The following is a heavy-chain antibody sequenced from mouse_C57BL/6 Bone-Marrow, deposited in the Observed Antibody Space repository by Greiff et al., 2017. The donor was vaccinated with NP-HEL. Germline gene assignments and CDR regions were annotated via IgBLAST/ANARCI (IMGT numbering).Heavy chain of an antibody. D-gene: IGHD3-2*02. CDR3: ARCELRLRDGDYFDD. CDR1: GYTFTSYW. Sequence: QVQLQQPGAELVKPGASVKLSCKASGYTFTSYWMHWVKQRPGRGLEWIGRIDPNSGGTKYNEKFKSKATLTVDKSSSTAYMQLSSLTSEDSAVYYCARCELRLRDGDYFDDWGQGTTLTVAS. V-gene: IGHV1-72*01. J-gene: IGHJ2*01. CDR2: IDPNSGGT.